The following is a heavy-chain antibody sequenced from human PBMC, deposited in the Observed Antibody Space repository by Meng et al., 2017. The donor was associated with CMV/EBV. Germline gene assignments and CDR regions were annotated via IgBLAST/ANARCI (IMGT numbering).Heavy chain of an antibody. Sequence: GESLKISCAASGFTFSSYAMSWVRQAPGKGPEWVSAISGSGGSTYYADSVKGRFTISRDNSKNTLYLQMNSLRAEDTAVYYCAKGIIAAAGPIDYWGQGTLVTVSS. CDR1: GFTFSSYA. V-gene: IGHV3-23*01. D-gene: IGHD6-13*01. CDR2: ISGSGGST. CDR3: AKGIIAAAGPIDY. J-gene: IGHJ4*02.